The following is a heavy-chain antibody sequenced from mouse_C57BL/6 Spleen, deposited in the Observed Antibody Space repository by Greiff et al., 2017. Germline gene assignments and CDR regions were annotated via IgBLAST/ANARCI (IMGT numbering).Heavy chain of an antibody. Sequence: EVKLQESGEGLVKPGGSLKLSCAASGFTFSSYAMSWVRQTPEKRLEWVAYISSGGDYIYYADTVKGRFTISRDNARNTLYLQMSSLKSEDTAMYYCTREGGIYYDYDEDGYFDYWGQGTTLTVSS. CDR2: ISSGGDYI. J-gene: IGHJ2*01. D-gene: IGHD2-4*01. V-gene: IGHV5-9-1*02. CDR3: TREGGIYYDYDEDGYFDY. CDR1: GFTFSSYA.